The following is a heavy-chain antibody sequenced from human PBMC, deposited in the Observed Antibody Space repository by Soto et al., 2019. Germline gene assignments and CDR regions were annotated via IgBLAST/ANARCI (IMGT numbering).Heavy chain of an antibody. CDR2: ISGSGGST. CDR3: AKHLGYCSGGSCYSSLYYHYYMDV. V-gene: IGHV3-23*01. CDR1: GFTFSSYA. J-gene: IGHJ6*03. D-gene: IGHD2-15*01. Sequence: GGSLRLSCAASGFTFSSYAMSWVRQAPGKGLEWVSAISGSGGSTYYADSVKGRFTISRDNSKNTLYLQMNSLRAEDTAVYYCAKHLGYCSGGSCYSSLYYHYYMDVWGKGTTGTVS.